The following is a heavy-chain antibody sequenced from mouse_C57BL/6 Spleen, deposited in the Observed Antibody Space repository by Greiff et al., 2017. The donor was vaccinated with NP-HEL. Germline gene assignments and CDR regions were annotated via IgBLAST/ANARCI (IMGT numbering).Heavy chain of an antibody. Sequence: QVQLQQPGAELVKPGASVKMSCKASGYTFTSYWITWVKQRPGQGLEWIGDIYPGSGSTNYTAKFTSKATLTVDTSSSTAYMQLSSLTSEASAVYYCARKRLLPDCYAMDYWGQGTSVTVSS. V-gene: IGHV1-55*01. CDR2: IYPGSGST. D-gene: IGHD5-5*01. CDR1: GYTFTSYW. CDR3: ARKRLLPDCYAMDY. J-gene: IGHJ4*01.